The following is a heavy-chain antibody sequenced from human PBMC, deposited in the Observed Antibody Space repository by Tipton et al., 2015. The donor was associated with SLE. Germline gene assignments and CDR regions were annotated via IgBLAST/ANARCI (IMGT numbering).Heavy chain of an antibody. J-gene: IGHJ4*02. CDR2: VXXXGST. CDR1: GGSFSDYF. V-gene: IGHV4-34*01. D-gene: IGHD3-3*01. Sequence: TLSLTCAVYGGSFSDYFWTXXRQSPGKGLEWIGDVXXXGSTDYHPSLKSRVTMSVDTSKNQFSLKLTSVTAADTALYYCARCTIFGVVRGSFDSWGQGTLVTAS. CDR3: ARCTIFGVVRGSFDS.